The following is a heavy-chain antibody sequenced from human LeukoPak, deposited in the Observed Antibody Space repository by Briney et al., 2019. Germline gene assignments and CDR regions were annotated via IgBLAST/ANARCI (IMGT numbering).Heavy chain of an antibody. Sequence: QPGGSLRLSCAASGFTFSTYDMHWVRQAPGKGLEWVAVISFDGSNKYYADSVKGRFTISRDNSKNTLYLEMNSLRAEDTAVYYCASARALYGYSGYDEPYFDYWGQGTLVTVSP. V-gene: IGHV3-30*03. D-gene: IGHD5-12*01. CDR2: ISFDGSNK. J-gene: IGHJ4*02. CDR1: GFTFSTYD. CDR3: ASARALYGYSGYDEPYFDY.